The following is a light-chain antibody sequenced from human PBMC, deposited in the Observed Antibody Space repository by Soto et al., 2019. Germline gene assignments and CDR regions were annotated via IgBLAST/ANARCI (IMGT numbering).Light chain of an antibody. J-gene: IGLJ1*01. CDR1: SSDVGGYNY. CDR3: SSFTTNRLYV. Sequence: QSALTQPRSVSGSPGESVTISCTGTSSDVGGYNYVSWYQQHPGKAPKLMIYDVSKRPSGVPDRFSGSKSGNTASLTISGLQAEDEADYYCSSFTTNRLYVFGPGTKVTVL. CDR2: DVS. V-gene: IGLV2-11*01.